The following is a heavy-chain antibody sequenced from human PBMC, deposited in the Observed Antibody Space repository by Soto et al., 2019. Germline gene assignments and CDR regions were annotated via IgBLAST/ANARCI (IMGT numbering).Heavy chain of an antibody. CDR2: ISYDGSNK. CDR3: AKSPSYPVHFDY. CDR1: GFTFSTYG. Sequence: QVQLVESGGGVVQPGRSLRLPCAASGFTFSTYGMHWVRQAPGKGLEWVAVISYDGSNKYYADSVKGQFTISRDNSKNTLYLQMNSLRAEDTAVYYCAKSPSYPVHFDYWGQGTLVTVSS. D-gene: IGHD1-26*01. J-gene: IGHJ4*02. V-gene: IGHV3-30*18.